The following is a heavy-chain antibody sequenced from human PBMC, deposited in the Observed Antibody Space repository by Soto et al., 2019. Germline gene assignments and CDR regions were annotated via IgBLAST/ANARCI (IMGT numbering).Heavy chain of an antibody. J-gene: IGHJ4*02. Sequence: ASVKVSCKASGYIFTSYGIGWVRQAPGQGLEWMGRISTYNGNTNYAQKFQGRVTMTRDTSTSTVYMELSSLKSEGTAVYYCAREDTRHFDYWGQGTLVTVSS. CDR3: AREDTRHFDY. V-gene: IGHV1-18*01. CDR2: ISTYNGNT. CDR1: GYIFTSYG.